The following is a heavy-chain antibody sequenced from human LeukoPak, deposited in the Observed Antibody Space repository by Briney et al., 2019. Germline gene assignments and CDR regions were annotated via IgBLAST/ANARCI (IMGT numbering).Heavy chain of an antibody. CDR2: INPSGGST. CDR3: ARDRITMKVVPGSDAFDI. CDR1: GYTFISYY. D-gene: IGHD3-22*01. J-gene: IGHJ3*02. Sequence: EASVKVSCKASGYTFISYYMHWVRQAPGQGLQWMGIINPSGGSTSYAQNFQGRVTMTRDTSTTTVYMELGSLRSEDTAVYYCARDRITMKVVPGSDAFDIWGQGTMVIVSS. V-gene: IGHV1-46*01.